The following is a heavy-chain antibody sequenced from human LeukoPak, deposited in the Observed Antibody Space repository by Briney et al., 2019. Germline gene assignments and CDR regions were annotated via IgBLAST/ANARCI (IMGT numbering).Heavy chain of an antibody. CDR1: GYTFTSSY. J-gene: IGHJ4*02. CDR3: ARDWGNTRAYSWGCYFVY. Sequence: GASPKVSCKASGYTFTSSYVHWVRQAPGQGREWMGIINPSAGGTQYAQNFQGRVTMTTDTSTNTVYMELTSVRSEDTAVYFCARDWGNTRAYSWGCYFVYWGQGTLVTVSS. D-gene: IGHD3-22*01. V-gene: IGHV1-46*01. CDR2: INPSAGGT.